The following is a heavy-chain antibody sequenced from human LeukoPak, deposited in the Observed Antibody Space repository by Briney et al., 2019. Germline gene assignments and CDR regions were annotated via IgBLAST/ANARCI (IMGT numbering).Heavy chain of an antibody. CDR1: GFTFSSYA. D-gene: IGHD3-22*01. CDR3: ARGYCSDVSASYYSYFHH. CDR2: ISYDGINK. Sequence: GRSLRLSCAASGFTFSSYAMHWVRQAPGKGLEWVALISYDGINKYYADAVKGLFTISRDNSKNKLFLQMNSLRAEDTAVYYCARGYCSDVSASYYSYFHHWGQGTMVTVSS. V-gene: IGHV3-30-3*01. J-gene: IGHJ1*01.